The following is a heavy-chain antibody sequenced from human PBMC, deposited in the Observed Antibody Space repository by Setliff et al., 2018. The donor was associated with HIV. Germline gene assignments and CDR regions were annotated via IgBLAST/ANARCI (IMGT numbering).Heavy chain of an antibody. CDR3: ARRTFGSGRIDP. CDR1: GDSISSSTFY. CDR2: IYYSGST. J-gene: IGHJ5*02. Sequence: SETLSLTCTVSGDSISSSTFYWGWIRQPPGKGLEWIGSIYYSGSTYYNPSLKSRVTISVDTSKNQFSLKLNSVTATDTAVYYCARRTFGSGRIDPWGQGTLVTVSS. V-gene: IGHV4-39*01. D-gene: IGHD3-16*01.